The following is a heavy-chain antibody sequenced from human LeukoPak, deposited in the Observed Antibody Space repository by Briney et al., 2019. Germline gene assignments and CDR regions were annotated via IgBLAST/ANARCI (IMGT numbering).Heavy chain of an antibody. CDR1: GYTFTSYY. J-gene: IGHJ3*02. CDR2: INPSGGST. V-gene: IGHV1-46*01. Sequence: ASVKVSCKASGYTFTSYYMHWVRQAPGQGLEWMGIINPSGGSTSYAQKFQGRVTMTRDTSTSTVYMELSSLRSEDTAVYYCAPEPVDTAMVHAFDIWGQGTMVTVSS. CDR3: APEPVDTAMVHAFDI. D-gene: IGHD5-18*01.